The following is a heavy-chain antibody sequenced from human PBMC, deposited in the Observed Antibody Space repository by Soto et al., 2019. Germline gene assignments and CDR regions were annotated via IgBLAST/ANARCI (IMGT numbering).Heavy chain of an antibody. CDR1: GFTFSSNS. D-gene: IGHD5-12*01. J-gene: IGHJ5*02. CDR2: ISIGGDKT. CDR3: AKWDGYGDH. Sequence: EVQLLESGGDLIQPGGSLRLSCAASGFTFSSNSFTWVRQAPGKGLEYVSGISIGGDKTWHADSVKGRFTVSRDNSKSTVYLQMNSLRVDDTAVYYCAKWDGYGDHWGQGTLVTVSS. V-gene: IGHV3-23*01.